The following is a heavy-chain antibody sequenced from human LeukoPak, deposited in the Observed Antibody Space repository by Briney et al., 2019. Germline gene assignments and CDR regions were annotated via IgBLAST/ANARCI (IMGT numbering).Heavy chain of an antibody. Sequence: GGYLRLSCVASEFTFSTYSMNWVRQAPGKGLEWISYISSGSKIIYYADSVKGRFTISRDNAKNSLYLQMNSLRAEDMAVYYCARRVGATYYFDWWGQGTLVTVSS. CDR2: ISSGSKII. V-gene: IGHV3-48*01. CDR3: ARRVGATYYFDW. CDR1: EFTFSTYS. D-gene: IGHD1-26*01. J-gene: IGHJ4*02.